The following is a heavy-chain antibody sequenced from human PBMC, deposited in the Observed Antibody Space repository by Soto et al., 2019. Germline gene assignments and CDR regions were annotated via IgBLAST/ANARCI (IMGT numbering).Heavy chain of an antibody. V-gene: IGHV1-46*01. CDR3: AREKWLVRRNDPFDI. CDR2: INPNGGST. CDR1: GYTFINYY. D-gene: IGHD6-19*01. J-gene: IGHJ3*02. Sequence: ASVKVSCKSSGYTFINYYMHWVRQAPGQGLEWMGIINPNGGSTTYAQKFQGRVTLTRDTSTNTVNMELSSLRSEDTAVYYCAREKWLVRRNDPFDIWGEGTMVTLS.